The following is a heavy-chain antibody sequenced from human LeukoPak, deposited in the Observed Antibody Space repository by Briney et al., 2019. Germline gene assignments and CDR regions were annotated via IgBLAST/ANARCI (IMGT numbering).Heavy chain of an antibody. J-gene: IGHJ5*02. CDR2: IYTSGST. D-gene: IGHD3-10*01. CDR3: TRDLYYYGSGSNWFDP. V-gene: IGHV4-61*02. CDR1: GGSISSGSYY. Sequence: SETLSLTCTVSGGSISSGSYYWSWIRQPAGKGLEWIGRIYTSGSTNYNPSLKSRVTISVDTSKNQFSLKLNSVTAADTAVYYCTRDLYYYGSGSNWFDPWGQGTLVTVSS.